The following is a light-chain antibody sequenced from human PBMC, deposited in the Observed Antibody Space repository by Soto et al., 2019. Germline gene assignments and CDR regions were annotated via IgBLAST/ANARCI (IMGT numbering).Light chain of an antibody. CDR1: KFGDKY. CDR3: QAWDSSTGV. J-gene: IGLJ1*01. V-gene: IGLV3-1*01. CDR2: EDN. Sequence: SYELTQPPSVSVSPGQTASITCSGDKFGDKYVSWYQQKPGQPPVFVIYEDNKRPSGIYERFSGSNSGNTATLTISGTQAVDEADYYCQAWDSSTGVFGTGTKVTVL.